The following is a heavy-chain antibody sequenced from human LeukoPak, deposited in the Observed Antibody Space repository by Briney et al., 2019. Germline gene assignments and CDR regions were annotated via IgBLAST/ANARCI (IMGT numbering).Heavy chain of an antibody. CDR3: ARDKSGSYEY. D-gene: IGHD1-26*01. CDR2: INPNSGGT. CDR1: GYTFTGYY. Sequence: GASVKVPCKASGYTFTGYYMHWVRQAPGQGLEWMGWINPNSGGTKYAQKFQGRVTMTRDTSISTAYMELSRLRSDDTAVYYCARDKSGSYEYWGQGTLVTVSS. J-gene: IGHJ4*02. V-gene: IGHV1-2*02.